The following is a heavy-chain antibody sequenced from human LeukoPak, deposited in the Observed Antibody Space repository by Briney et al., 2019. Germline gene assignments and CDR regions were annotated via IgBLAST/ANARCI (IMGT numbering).Heavy chain of an antibody. D-gene: IGHD5-18*01. CDR1: GYTFTSYG. CDR3: ARTSRRGYSYGPV. CDR2: ISAYNGNT. V-gene: IGHV1-18*01. J-gene: IGHJ3*01. Sequence: ASVKVSCKASGYTFTSYGISWVRQAPGQGLEWMGWISAYNGNTNYAQKLQGRVTMTTDTSTSTAYMELRSLRSDDTAVYCCARTSRRGYSYGPVWGQGTMVAVSS.